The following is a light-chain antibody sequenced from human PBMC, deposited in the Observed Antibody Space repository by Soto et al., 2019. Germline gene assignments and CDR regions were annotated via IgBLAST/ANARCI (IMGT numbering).Light chain of an antibody. V-gene: IGKV1-5*03. CDR1: QSISIW. J-gene: IGKJ1*01. CDR3: QHWNDYSWT. Sequence: DLHMTQSPSTLSASVGDRVTITCRASQSISIWLARYQQKPGKAPNLLIYKTSSLETGVPSRFSGSGSGTEFTLTISSLQPDDFATYYCQHWNDYSWTFGQGTKVEVK. CDR2: KTS.